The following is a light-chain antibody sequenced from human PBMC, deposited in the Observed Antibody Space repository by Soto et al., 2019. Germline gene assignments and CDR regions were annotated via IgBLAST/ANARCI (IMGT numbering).Light chain of an antibody. CDR1: QSVSSSY. CDR2: DAS. CDR3: QQYGSSP. Sequence: EIVLTQSPATLSLYPGERATLSCGASQSVSSSYLAWYQQKPGLAPRLLIYDASSRATGIPDRFSGSGSGTDFTLTISRLEPEDFAVYYCQQYGSSPFGGGTKVDIK. J-gene: IGKJ4*01. V-gene: IGKV3D-20*01.